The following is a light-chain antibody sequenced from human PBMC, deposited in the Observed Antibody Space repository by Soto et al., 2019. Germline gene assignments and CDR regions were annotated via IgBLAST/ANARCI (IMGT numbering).Light chain of an antibody. Sequence: SYELTQPPSVSVAPGQTATITCGGNNIGSKSVHWYQQRPGQAPVLVVYDDSDRPSGIPERFSGTNSGNTATLTISRVEAGDEADYYCQVWDSSSYVFGTGTKLTVL. J-gene: IGLJ1*01. V-gene: IGLV3-21*02. CDR2: DDS. CDR1: NIGSKS. CDR3: QVWDSSSYV.